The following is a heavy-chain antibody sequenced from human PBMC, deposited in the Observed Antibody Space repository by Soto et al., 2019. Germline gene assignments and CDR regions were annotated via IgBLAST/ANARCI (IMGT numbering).Heavy chain of an antibody. D-gene: IGHD2-15*01. V-gene: IGHV4-4*07. J-gene: IGHJ6*02. Sequence: QVQLQESGPGLVKPSETLSLRCSVSGGSIRTIYWTWVGRPAGRGLGWMGRIHTSGSSSNNPSPERRVSMSIDTPKNQFSLKLKSVTVADTAVYSCARESRDSGDGLDVWGQGTAVTVSS. CDR3: ARESRDSGDGLDV. CDR1: GGSIRTIY. CDR2: IHTSGSS.